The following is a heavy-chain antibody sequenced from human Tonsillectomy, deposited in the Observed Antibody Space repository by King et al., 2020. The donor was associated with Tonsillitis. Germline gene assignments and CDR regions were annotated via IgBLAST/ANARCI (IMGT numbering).Heavy chain of an antibody. CDR2: ISYDGSNK. CDR1: GFTFSSYA. CDR3: ASDILSGGWYVGVFDY. D-gene: IGHD6-19*01. V-gene: IGHV3-30-3*01. J-gene: IGHJ4*02. Sequence: VQLVESGGGVVQPGRSLRLSCAASGFTFSSYAIHWVRQAPGKGLEWVAVISYDGSNKYYADSVKGRFTISRDNSKNTLYLQMNSLRAEDTAVYYCASDILSGGWYVGVFDYWGQGTLVTVSS.